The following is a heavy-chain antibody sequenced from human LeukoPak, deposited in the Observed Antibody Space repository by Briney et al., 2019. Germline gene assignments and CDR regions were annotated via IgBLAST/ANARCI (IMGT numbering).Heavy chain of an antibody. V-gene: IGHV4-39*01. CDR2: IYYSGGT. Sequence: PSETLSLTCTVSGGSISSSSYYWGWIRQPPGKGLEWIGSIYYSGGTYYNPSLKSRVTISVDTSKNQFSLKLSSVTAADTAVYYCARLIGDHGDDYYYYGMDVWGQGTTVTVSS. CDR1: GGSISSSSYY. J-gene: IGHJ6*02. D-gene: IGHD4-17*01. CDR3: ARLIGDHGDDYYYYGMDV.